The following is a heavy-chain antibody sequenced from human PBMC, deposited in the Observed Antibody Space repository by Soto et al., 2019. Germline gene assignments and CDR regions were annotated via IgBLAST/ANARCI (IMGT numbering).Heavy chain of an antibody. CDR2: ISSGSHYI. V-gene: IGHV3-21*04. CDR1: GFNFPGYS. D-gene: IGHD3-22*01. Sequence: GGSLRLSCAASGFNFPGYSMNWVRQAPGKGLEWVASISSGSHYIYYADSLRGRFTISRDNARDSLYLQMNSLRARDTAVYFCARDQSQGQMLLPYFDYWGQGTLVTVSS. J-gene: IGHJ4*02. CDR3: ARDQSQGQMLLPYFDY.